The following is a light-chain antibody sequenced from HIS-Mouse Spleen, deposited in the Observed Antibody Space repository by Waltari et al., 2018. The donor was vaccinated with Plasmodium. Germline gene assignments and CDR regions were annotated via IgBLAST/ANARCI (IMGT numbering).Light chain of an antibody. CDR1: QSISSW. CDR3: QQYYSTPPYT. Sequence: DIQMTQSPSTLSASVGDRVTITCRASQSISSWLAWYQQKPGKAPKLLIYKASSLESGVPSRFSGSGSGTEFTLTISSLQPEDVAVYYCQQYYSTPPYTFGQGTKLEIK. CDR2: KAS. V-gene: IGKV1-5*03. J-gene: IGKJ2*01.